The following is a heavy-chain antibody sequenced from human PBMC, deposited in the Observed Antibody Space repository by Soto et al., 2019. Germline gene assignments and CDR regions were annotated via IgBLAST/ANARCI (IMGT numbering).Heavy chain of an antibody. V-gene: IGHV3-23*01. Sequence: PGGSLRLSCAASGFTFSTYAMSWVRQAPGKGLEWVSSISGSGGGTYYADSVKGRFSISGDNSKNTLYLQMNSLRADDTALYYCVKDKPGYDSSGSFDYWGQGTLVTVSS. CDR3: VKDKPGYDSSGSFDY. D-gene: IGHD3-22*01. J-gene: IGHJ4*02. CDR2: ISGSGGGT. CDR1: GFTFSTYA.